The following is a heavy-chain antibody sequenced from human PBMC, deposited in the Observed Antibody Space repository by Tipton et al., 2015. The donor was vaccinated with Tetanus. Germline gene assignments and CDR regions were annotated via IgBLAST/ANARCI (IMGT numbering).Heavy chain of an antibody. D-gene: IGHD3-9*01. CDR1: GGSVRGGDYS. CDR2: GSYSGRT. J-gene: IGHJ4*02. V-gene: IGHV4-61*08. Sequence: TLSLTCTVSGGSVRGGDYSWNWIRQPPGKGLEWLAYGSYSGRTQSNYSLKSRITVSLDPSKNHFSLRLTSVTAADTAVYYCARATEHDSMTGYDNWGPGTQVTVSS. CDR3: ARATEHDSMTGYDN.